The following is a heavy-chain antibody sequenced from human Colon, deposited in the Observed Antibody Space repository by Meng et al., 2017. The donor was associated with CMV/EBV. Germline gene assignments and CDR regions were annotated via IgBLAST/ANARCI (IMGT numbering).Heavy chain of an antibody. Sequence: TVSGASISSGSYCWSWIRQHPGKGLEWIGYIYYSGTTHYNPSLKSRVTMSVDTSKNQFSLKLSSVTAADTAVYYCARGWVPGGDFDYWGQGALVTVSS. CDR1: GASISSGSYC. CDR3: ARGWVPGGDFDY. CDR2: IYYSGTT. D-gene: IGHD2-2*01. J-gene: IGHJ4*02. V-gene: IGHV4-31*03.